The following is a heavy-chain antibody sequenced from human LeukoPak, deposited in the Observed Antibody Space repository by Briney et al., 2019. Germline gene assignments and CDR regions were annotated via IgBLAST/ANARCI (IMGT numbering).Heavy chain of an antibody. J-gene: IGHJ4*02. CDR3: AKNFRTLASRRTSPFDS. CDR2: VGPYHGNT. V-gene: IGHV1-18*01. Sequence: ASVKVSCKASGYTFTSYAINWVRQAPGQGLEWMGWVGPYHGNTTYAQKFQGRLAMTTDKSTTTAYTELRSLTSDGTALYYCAKNFRTLASRRTSPFDSWGQGTLVIVSS. D-gene: IGHD6-6*01. CDR1: GYTFTSYA.